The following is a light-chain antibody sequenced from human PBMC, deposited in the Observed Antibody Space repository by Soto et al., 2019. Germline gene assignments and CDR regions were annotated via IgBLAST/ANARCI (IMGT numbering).Light chain of an antibody. V-gene: IGLV1-44*01. J-gene: IGLJ1*01. CDR2: SND. CDR1: SSDVGSNT. Sequence: QSALTQPPSASATPGQRVTISCSGRSSDVGSNTVNWYQQFPGAAPKLLIYSNDQRPSGVPDRFSASNSCTSASLAISGLQSEDEADYYCATWDDSLFGHVFGTGTKVTVL. CDR3: ATWDDSLFGHV.